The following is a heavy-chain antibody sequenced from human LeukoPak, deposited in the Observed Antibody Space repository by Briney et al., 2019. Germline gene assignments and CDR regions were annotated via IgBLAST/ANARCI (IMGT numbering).Heavy chain of an antibody. Sequence: SETLSLTCTVSGYSISSGYYWGWIRQPPGKGLEWIGSIYHSGSTYYNPSLKSRVTISVDTSKNQFSLKLSSVTAADTAVYYCARHVGRGGITMVRGVTNWFDPWGQGTLVTVSS. D-gene: IGHD3-10*01. V-gene: IGHV4-38-2*02. J-gene: IGHJ5*02. CDR2: IYHSGST. CDR3: ARHVGRGGITMVRGVTNWFDP. CDR1: GYSISSGYY.